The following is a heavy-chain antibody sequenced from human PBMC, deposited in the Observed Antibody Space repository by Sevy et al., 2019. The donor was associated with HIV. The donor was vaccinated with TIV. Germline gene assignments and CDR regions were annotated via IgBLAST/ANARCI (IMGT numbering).Heavy chain of an antibody. CDR3: TSQPCTSTTCYTGWFDP. V-gene: IGHV3-48*01. Sequence: GGSLRLSCAASEFTFSTYSMNWVRQAPGKGLEWISYISGGSNTKYYADSVKGRFTISRDNAQNSLYLQMNSLRAEDTAVYYCTSQPCTSTTCYTGWFDPWGQGTLVTVSS. CDR1: EFTFSTYS. D-gene: IGHD2-2*02. J-gene: IGHJ5*02. CDR2: ISGGSNTK.